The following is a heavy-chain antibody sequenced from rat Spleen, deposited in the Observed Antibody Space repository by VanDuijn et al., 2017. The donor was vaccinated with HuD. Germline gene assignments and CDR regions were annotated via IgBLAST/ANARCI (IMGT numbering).Heavy chain of an antibody. J-gene: IGHJ4*01. CDR3: ARPCSRRYVMDA. CDR1: GFTFSDYY. Sequence: EVQLVESGGGLVQPGRSLKLSCAASGFTFSDYYMVWVRQAPTKGLEWVAYISYEGSSTYYGDSVKGRFTISRDNAKSTLYLQMNSLRSEDTATYYCARPCSRRYVMDAWGQGASVTVSS. D-gene: IGHD1-2*01. CDR2: ISYEGSST. V-gene: IGHV5-22*01.